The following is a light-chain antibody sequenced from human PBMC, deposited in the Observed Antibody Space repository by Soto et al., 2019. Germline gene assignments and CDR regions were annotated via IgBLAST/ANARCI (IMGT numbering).Light chain of an antibody. CDR1: QAMSTY. Sequence: DIQLTQSPSFLSAFVGDTVTITCRASQAMSTYLAWYQQKPGKVPKLLIRSASTLQSGVPPRFSGGGSVTEFTLTLSTLQPDDSGIYYCQQLNGYQLAFGGGTNVEIK. V-gene: IGKV1-9*01. J-gene: IGKJ4*01. CDR3: QQLNGYQLA. CDR2: SAS.